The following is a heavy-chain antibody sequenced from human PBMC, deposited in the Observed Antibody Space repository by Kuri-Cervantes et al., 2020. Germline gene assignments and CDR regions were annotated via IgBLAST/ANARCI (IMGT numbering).Heavy chain of an antibody. V-gene: IGHV3-43D*03. CDR1: GFTFDDYA. J-gene: IGHJ4*02. D-gene: IGHD3-16*01. CDR3: AKGRPTMITYGSIDY. CDR2: ISWDGATT. Sequence: GESLKISCAASGFTFDDYAMHWVRQAPGKGLEWVSLISWDGATTYYADSLKGRFTISRDNTKNSLYLQMNSLRTEDTALYYCAKGRPTMITYGSIDYWGQGPLVTVSS.